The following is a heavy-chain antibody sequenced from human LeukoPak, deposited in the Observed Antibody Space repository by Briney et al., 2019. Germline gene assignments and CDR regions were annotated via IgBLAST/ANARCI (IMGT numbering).Heavy chain of an antibody. CDR3: AKLAAAGTAHYYFDY. Sequence: ASVKVSCTASGYTFTSYHMHWVRQAPGQGLEIMGIINPSGGGTTYAQKFQGRVTMTRDTSTSTVYMELSSLRSEDTAVYYCAKLAAAGTAHYYFDYWGQGTLVTVSS. CDR2: INPSGGGT. CDR1: GYTFTSYH. D-gene: IGHD6-13*01. V-gene: IGHV1-46*01. J-gene: IGHJ4*02.